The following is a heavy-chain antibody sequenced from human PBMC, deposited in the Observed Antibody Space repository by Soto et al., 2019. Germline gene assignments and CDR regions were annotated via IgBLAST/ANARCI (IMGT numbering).Heavy chain of an antibody. Sequence: QAQLVESGGSVVQPGRSLRLSCAASGFTFNNYGIHWVRQAPGKGLEWVAAISNDGSADYYADSVKGRFTISRDNPKNTVYLQMNNLKSEDTAVYSCANQERGSYFGYWGQGTLVTVSP. D-gene: IGHD3-16*01. CDR1: GFTFNNYG. V-gene: IGHV3-30*18. J-gene: IGHJ4*02. CDR2: ISNDGSAD. CDR3: ANQERGSYFGY.